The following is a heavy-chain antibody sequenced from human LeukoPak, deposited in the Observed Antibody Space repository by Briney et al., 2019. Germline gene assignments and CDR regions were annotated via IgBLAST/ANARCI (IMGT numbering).Heavy chain of an antibody. CDR1: GLTLSGYW. Sequence: PGGSLRLSCAASGLTLSGYWMHWVRQAPGKGLVWVSRIYGDASSTSYADSVKGRFTISRDNARSTLYLQMNSLRVEDTAVYYCARARGNTYGYFEYWGQGTLVTVSS. V-gene: IGHV3-74*01. CDR2: IYGDASST. J-gene: IGHJ4*02. CDR3: ARARGNTYGYFEY. D-gene: IGHD5-18*01.